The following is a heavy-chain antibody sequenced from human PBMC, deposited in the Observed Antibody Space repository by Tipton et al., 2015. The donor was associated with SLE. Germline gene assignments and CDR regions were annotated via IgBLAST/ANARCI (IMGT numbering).Heavy chain of an antibody. D-gene: IGHD3-10*01. Sequence: SLRLSCAASGFTFSSYAMHWVRQAPGKGLEWVAVISYDGSNKYYADSVKGRFTISRDNSKNTLYLQMGSLRAEDMAVYYCARDGFGGLLYGMDVWGQGTTVTVSS. V-gene: IGHV3-30*14. CDR3: ARDGFGGLLYGMDV. CDR1: GFTFSSYA. CDR2: ISYDGSNK. J-gene: IGHJ6*02.